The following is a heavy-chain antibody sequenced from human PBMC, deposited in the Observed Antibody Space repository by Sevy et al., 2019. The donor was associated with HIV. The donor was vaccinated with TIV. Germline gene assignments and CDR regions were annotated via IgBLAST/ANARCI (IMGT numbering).Heavy chain of an antibody. CDR3: VIAIAADASL. V-gene: IGHV3-7*01. J-gene: IGHJ4*02. Sequence: GRSLRLSCAASGFTLNSYWMSWVRQAPGKGLEWVANIKQDGSVKYYVDSVKGRFTISRDNARNLVYLQMSSLTAEDTALYYCVIAIAADASLWGQGTLVTVSS. CDR2: IKQDGSVK. D-gene: IGHD6-13*01. CDR1: GFTLNSYW.